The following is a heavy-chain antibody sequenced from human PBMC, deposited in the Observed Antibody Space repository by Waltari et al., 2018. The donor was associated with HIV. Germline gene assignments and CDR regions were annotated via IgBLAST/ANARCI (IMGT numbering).Heavy chain of an antibody. J-gene: IGHJ4*02. CDR3: ARHRFTRGNSAWYFLY. CDR1: GGSFSNYY. CDR2: INHSGTT. Sequence: QVRLQQWGAGLLKPSETLSLTCAVYGGSFSNYYWTWIRQTQEKGLEWIGEINHSGTTDDNPSLKSRLTMSIDTSKNQISLKLNSVTAADTAVYYCARHRFTRGNSAWYFLYWGQGTHVTVSS. D-gene: IGHD6-19*01. V-gene: IGHV4-34*02.